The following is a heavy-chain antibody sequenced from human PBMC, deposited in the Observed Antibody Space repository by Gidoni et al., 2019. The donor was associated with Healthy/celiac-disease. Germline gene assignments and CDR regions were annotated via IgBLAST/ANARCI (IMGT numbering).Heavy chain of an antibody. CDR2: ISSSGSTI. CDR1: GFTFSDYY. CDR3: ARDITMIVDHHPLGWFDP. V-gene: IGHV3-11*01. J-gene: IGHJ5*02. D-gene: IGHD3-22*01. Sequence: QVQLVESGGGLVKPGGSLRLSCAASGFTFSDYYMSWIRQAPGKGLEWVSYISSSGSTIYYADSVKGRFTISRDNAKNSLYLQMNSLRAEDTAVYYCARDITMIVDHHPLGWFDPWGQGTLVTVSS.